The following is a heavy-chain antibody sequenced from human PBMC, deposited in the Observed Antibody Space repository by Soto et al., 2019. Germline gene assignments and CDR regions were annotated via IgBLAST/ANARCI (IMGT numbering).Heavy chain of an antibody. J-gene: IGHJ6*02. D-gene: IGHD3-16*01. V-gene: IGHV1-8*01. CDR2: MNPNSGNT. CDR3: AREGVRGMDV. Sequence: QVQLVQSGAEVKKPGASVKVSCKASGYTFTSYDINWVRQATGQGLEWMGWMNPNSGNTGYAQKFQGRISMTRNTSISTAYMELSSXRXXXXXXXXCAREGVRGMDVWGQGTTVTVSS. CDR1: GYTFTSYD.